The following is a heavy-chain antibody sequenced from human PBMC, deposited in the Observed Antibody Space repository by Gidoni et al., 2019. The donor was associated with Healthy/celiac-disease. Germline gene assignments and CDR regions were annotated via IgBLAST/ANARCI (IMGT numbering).Heavy chain of an antibody. D-gene: IGHD3-22*01. CDR1: GFTFRSYS. Sequence: EVQLVESGGGLVKPGGSLRLSCAASGFTFRSYSMNWVRQAPGKGLEWVSSISSSSSYIYYADSVKGRFTISRDNAKNSLYLQMNSLRAEDTAVYYCARDTRGYYDSSGYYYPDYWGQGTLVTVSS. CDR2: ISSSSSYI. J-gene: IGHJ4*02. CDR3: ARDTRGYYDSSGYYYPDY. V-gene: IGHV3-21*01.